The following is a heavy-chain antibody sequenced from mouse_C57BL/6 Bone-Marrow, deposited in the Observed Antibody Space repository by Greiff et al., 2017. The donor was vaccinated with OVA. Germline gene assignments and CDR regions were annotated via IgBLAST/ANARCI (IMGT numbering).Heavy chain of an antibody. CDR1: GFTFSDYG. D-gene: IGHD1-1*01. CDR3: ARRVYYYGSSYDYAMDY. V-gene: IGHV5-15*01. Sequence: EVTLVESGGGLVQPGGSLKLSCAASGFTFSDYGMAWVRQAPRKGPEWVAFISNLAYSIYYADTVTGRFTISRENAKNTLYLEMSSLRSEDTAMYYCARRVYYYGSSYDYAMDYWGQGTSVTVSS. J-gene: IGHJ4*01. CDR2: ISNLAYSI.